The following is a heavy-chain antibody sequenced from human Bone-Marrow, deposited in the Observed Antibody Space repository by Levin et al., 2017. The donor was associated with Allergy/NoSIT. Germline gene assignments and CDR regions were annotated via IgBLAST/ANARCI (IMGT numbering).Heavy chain of an antibody. V-gene: IGHV3-48*03. CDR1: GFTFSSYE. J-gene: IGHJ3*02. D-gene: IGHD3-22*01. Sequence: GGSLRLSCAASGFTFSSYEMNWVRQAPGKGLEWVSYISSSGSTIYYADSVKGRFTISRDNAKNSLYLQMNSLRAEDTAVYYCARGPRAPRITMIVVVPRLDAFDIWGQGTMVTVSS. CDR3: ARGPRAPRITMIVVVPRLDAFDI. CDR2: ISSSGSTI.